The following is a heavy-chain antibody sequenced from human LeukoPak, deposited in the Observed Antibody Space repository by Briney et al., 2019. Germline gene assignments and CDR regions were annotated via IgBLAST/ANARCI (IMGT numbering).Heavy chain of an antibody. J-gene: IGHJ5*02. CDR3: TRQIAVAHDWFDP. D-gene: IGHD6-19*01. CDR2: IRSKANSYAT. Sequence: GGSLRLSCAASGLTFSGSAMLWVRQASGKGLEWVGRIRSKANSYATAYAASVKGRFTISRDDSKNTAYLQMNSLKTEDTAVYYCTRQIAVAHDWFDPWGQGTLVTVSS. CDR1: GLTFSGSA. V-gene: IGHV3-73*01.